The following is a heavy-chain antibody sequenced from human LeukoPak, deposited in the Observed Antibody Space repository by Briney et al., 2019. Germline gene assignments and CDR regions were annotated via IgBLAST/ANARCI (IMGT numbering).Heavy chain of an antibody. CDR2: INPNSGGT. V-gene: IGHV1-2*06. D-gene: IGHD1-1*01. J-gene: IGHJ3*02. Sequence: ASVKVSCKASGYTFTGYYMHWVRQAPGQGLEWMGRINPNSGGTNYAQKFQGRVTMTRDTSISTAYMELSRLRSDDTAVYYCARGYLPTSPKDVFDIWGQGTMVTVSS. CDR3: ARGYLPTSPKDVFDI. CDR1: GYTFTGYY.